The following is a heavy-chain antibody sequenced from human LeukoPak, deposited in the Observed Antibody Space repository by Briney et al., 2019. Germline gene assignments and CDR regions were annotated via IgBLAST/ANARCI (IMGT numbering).Heavy chain of an antibody. J-gene: IGHJ3*02. D-gene: IGHD3-22*01. Sequence: GGSLRLSCAASGFRFSSYAMSWVRQAPGKGLEWVSAISGSGGSTYYADSVKGRFTISRDNSKNTLYLQMNSLRAEDTAVYYCAKDEARDYYDSSGYLNGAFDIWGQGTMVTVSS. V-gene: IGHV3-23*01. CDR3: AKDEARDYYDSSGYLNGAFDI. CDR2: ISGSGGST. CDR1: GFRFSSYA.